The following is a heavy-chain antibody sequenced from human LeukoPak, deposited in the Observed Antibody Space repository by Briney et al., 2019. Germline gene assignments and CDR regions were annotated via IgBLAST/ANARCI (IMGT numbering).Heavy chain of an antibody. V-gene: IGHV3-48*03. J-gene: IGHJ3*02. D-gene: IGHD2-15*01. CDR3: ARDLTCSGGSCYSVAFDI. Sequence: PGGSLRLSCAASGFTFSSYEVNWVRQAPGKGLEWVSYISSSGSTIYYADSVKGRFTISRDNAKNSLYLQMNSLRAEDTAVYYCARDLTCSGGSCYSVAFDIWGQGTMVTVSS. CDR2: ISSSGSTI. CDR1: GFTFSSYE.